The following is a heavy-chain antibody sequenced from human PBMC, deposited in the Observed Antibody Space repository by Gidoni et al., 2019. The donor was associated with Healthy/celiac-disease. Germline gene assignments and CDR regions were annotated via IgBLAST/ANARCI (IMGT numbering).Heavy chain of an antibody. D-gene: IGHD6-13*01. CDR3: AKDRYMSSWYGGGFDY. Sequence: QVQLVESGGGVVQPGRSLRLPCAASGFTFSSYGMHWVRQAPGKGLEWVAVISYDGSNKYYADSVKGRFTISRDNSKNTLYLQMNSLRAEDTAVYYCAKDRYMSSWYGGGFDYWGQGTLVTVSS. V-gene: IGHV3-30*18. CDR1: GFTFSSYG. J-gene: IGHJ4*02. CDR2: ISYDGSNK.